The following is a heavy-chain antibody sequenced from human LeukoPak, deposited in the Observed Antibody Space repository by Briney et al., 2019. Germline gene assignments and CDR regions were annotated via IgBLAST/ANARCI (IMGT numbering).Heavy chain of an antibody. D-gene: IGHD4-17*01. J-gene: IGHJ4*02. CDR2: INPRGGST. CDR3: ARGPTYGDFDY. V-gene: IGHV1-46*01. CDR1: GYTFTSYY. Sequence: ASVKVSCKASGYTFTSYYMYWVRQAPGQGLEWMGTINPRGGSTTYAQKFQGRVTMTRDTSTSTVYMELSSLRSEDTAVYYCARGPTYGDFDYWGQGTLVTVSS.